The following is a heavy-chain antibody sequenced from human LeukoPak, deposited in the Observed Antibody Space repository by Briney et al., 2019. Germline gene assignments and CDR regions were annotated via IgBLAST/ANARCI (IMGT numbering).Heavy chain of an antibody. CDR3: ASKAVYYDSSGYYPHFDY. CDR1: GGSISSYY. Sequence: SETLSLTCTVSGGSISSYYWSWIRQPAGKGLEWIGRTYSSGSTNYNPSLKSRVTMSVDTPKNQFSLNLSSVTAADTAVYYCASKAVYYDSSGYYPHFDYWGQGTLVTVSS. V-gene: IGHV4-4*07. D-gene: IGHD3-22*01. CDR2: TYSSGST. J-gene: IGHJ4*02.